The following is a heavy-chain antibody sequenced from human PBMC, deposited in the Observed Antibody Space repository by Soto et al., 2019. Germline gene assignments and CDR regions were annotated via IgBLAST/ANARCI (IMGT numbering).Heavy chain of an antibody. V-gene: IGHV3-23*01. CDR2: ITHNSGAT. J-gene: IGHJ5*02. CDR1: GFNFANFG. CDR3: ARNPRADRFWVRNIVENWFDP. D-gene: IGHD3-16*01. Sequence: PGGSLRLSCAASGFNFANFGMSWVRQAPGKGLQWVASITHNSGATYYADSVKGRFSVSRDNSRNVMYLQMKGLGVDDTAVYFFARNPRADRFWVRNIVENWFDPWGQGSLVTVSS.